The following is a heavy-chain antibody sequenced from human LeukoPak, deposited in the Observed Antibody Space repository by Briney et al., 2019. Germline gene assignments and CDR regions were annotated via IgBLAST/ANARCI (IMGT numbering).Heavy chain of an antibody. CDR2: ISYDGSNK. CDR3: AKDSYSSGSLYYYYGMDV. D-gene: IGHD6-25*01. V-gene: IGHV3-30*18. J-gene: IGHJ6*02. CDR1: GSTFSSYG. Sequence: PGRSLRLSCAASGSTFSSYGMHWVRQAPGKGLEWVAVISYDGSNKYYADSVKGRFTISRDNSKNTLYLQMNSLRAEDTAVYYCAKDSYSSGSLYYYYGMDVWGQGTTVTVSS.